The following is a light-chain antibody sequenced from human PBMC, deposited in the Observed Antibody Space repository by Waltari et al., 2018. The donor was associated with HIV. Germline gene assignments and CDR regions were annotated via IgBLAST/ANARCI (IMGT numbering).Light chain of an antibody. CDR3: QAWDSRTVV. V-gene: IGLV3-1*01. J-gene: IGLJ3*02. CDR1: NLGDKY. CDR2: QDA. Sequence: SYELSQAPSVSVSPGQTASINCSGDNLGDKYVSWYQQKAGHSPLRVVYQDAKRPSGIPDRFSGSNSGNTATLTISGTKAVDEADYYCQAWDSRTVVFGGGIHLTVL.